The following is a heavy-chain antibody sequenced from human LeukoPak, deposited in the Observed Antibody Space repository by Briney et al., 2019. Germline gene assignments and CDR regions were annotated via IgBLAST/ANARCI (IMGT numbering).Heavy chain of an antibody. CDR3: ARGRFLDAFDI. CDR1: GGSISSYY. CDR2: IYYSGST. J-gene: IGHJ3*02. D-gene: IGHD3-3*01. Sequence: TSETLSLTCTVSGGSISSYYWSWIRQPPGKGLEWIGYIYYSGSTKYKPSLKSRVTISVDTSKNQFSLKLSSVTAADTAVYCCARGRFLDAFDIWGQGTMVTVSS. V-gene: IGHV4-59*01.